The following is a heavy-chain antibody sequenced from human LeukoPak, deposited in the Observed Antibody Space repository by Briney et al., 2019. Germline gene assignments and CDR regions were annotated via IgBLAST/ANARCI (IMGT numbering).Heavy chain of an antibody. V-gene: IGHV4-39*07. Sequence: PSETLSLTCTVSGGSISSSSYYWGWIRQPPGKGLEWIGSIYYSGSTYYNPSLRSRVTISVDTSKNQFSLKLSSVTAADTAVYYCARDLRVGYCSSTSCIDAFDIWGQGTMVTVSS. CDR1: GGSISSSSYY. CDR2: IYYSGST. CDR3: ARDLRVGYCSSTSCIDAFDI. J-gene: IGHJ3*02. D-gene: IGHD2-2*01.